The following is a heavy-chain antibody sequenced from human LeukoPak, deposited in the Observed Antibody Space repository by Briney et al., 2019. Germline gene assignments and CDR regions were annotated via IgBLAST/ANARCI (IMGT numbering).Heavy chain of an antibody. CDR1: GYRFTSYW. V-gene: IGHV5-51*01. D-gene: IGHD6-19*01. CDR2: IYPGDSDT. J-gene: IGHJ4*02. CDR3: ARRGAGPSGENSFDY. Sequence: GESLKISCKGSGYRFTSYWIAWVRQMPGKGLEWMGIIYPGDSDTRYSPSFQGQVTISADKSISTAYLQWSSLKASDSAMYFCARRGAGPSGENSFDYWGQETRV.